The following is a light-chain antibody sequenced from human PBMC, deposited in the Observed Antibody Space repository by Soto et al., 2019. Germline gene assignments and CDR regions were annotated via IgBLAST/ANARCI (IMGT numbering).Light chain of an antibody. CDR2: DVS. V-gene: IGLV2-14*01. J-gene: IGLJ1*01. CDR1: SGDVGGYHY. Sequence: QSALTQPASVSGSPGQSVTISCTGTSGDVGGYHYVSWYQQHPGKAPKVMIYDVSNRPSGASNRFSGSKSGNTASLTISGLQAEDEADYYCSSYTSSSLYVFGTGTKVTVL. CDR3: SSYTSSSLYV.